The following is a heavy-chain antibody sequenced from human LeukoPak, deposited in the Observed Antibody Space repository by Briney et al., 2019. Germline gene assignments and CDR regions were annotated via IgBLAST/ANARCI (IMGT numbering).Heavy chain of an antibody. V-gene: IGHV3-74*03. CDR1: GFTFSTYW. CDR2: LSGDGSSI. J-gene: IGHJ3*02. Sequence: PGGSLRLSCVASGFTFSTYWMHWVRQAPGKRLLWVSRLSGDGSSIKYADSLKGRFTISRDNAKNTLYLQMDSLRAEDTALYYCARWGDRRGGAFDIWGQGTMVTVSS. CDR3: ARWGDRRGGAFDI. D-gene: IGHD3-16*01.